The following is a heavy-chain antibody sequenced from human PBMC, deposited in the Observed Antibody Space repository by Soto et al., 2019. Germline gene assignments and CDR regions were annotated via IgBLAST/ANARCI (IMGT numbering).Heavy chain of an antibody. V-gene: IGHV4-59*08. CDR2: IYYGGST. Sequence: QVHLQESGPGLVKPSETLSLTCTVSGDSISTDYWSWIRQSPGKGLEWIGFIYYGGSTNYNPSLKSRVTISVATPRNQFSLKLSPVTAADTAVYYCAKNWNWGSLVHWGQGTLVTVSS. D-gene: IGHD7-27*01. CDR1: GDSISTDY. CDR3: AKNWNWGSLVH. J-gene: IGHJ4*02.